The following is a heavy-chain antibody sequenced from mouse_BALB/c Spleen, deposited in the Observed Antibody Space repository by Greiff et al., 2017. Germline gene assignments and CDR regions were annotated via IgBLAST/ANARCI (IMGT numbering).Heavy chain of an antibody. V-gene: IGHV5-6-4*01. Sequence: EVKLVESGGGLVKPGGSLKLSCAASGFTFSDYYMYWVRQTPEKRLEWVATISSGGSYTYYPDSVKGRFTISRDNAKNTLYLQMSSLKSEDTAMYYCTRDRRDGNYNFDYWGQGTTLTVSS. J-gene: IGHJ2*01. CDR2: ISSGGSYT. CDR1: GFTFSDYY. CDR3: TRDRRDGNYNFDY. D-gene: IGHD2-1*01.